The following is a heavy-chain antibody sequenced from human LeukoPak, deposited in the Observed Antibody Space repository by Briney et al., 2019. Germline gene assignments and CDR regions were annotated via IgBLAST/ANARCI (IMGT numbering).Heavy chain of an antibody. CDR2: IYYSGST. D-gene: IGHD1-26*01. CDR3: ARVVGATSQDTFDI. V-gene: IGHV4-59*01. CDR1: GVSINSYY. J-gene: IGHJ3*02. Sequence: RPSETLSLTCTGSGVSINSYYWSWIRQPPGKGLEWLGYIYYSGSTNYNPSLMSRVTISVDTSKTQFSLKLSSVTAADTAVYYCARVVGATSQDTFDIWGQGTMVTVSS.